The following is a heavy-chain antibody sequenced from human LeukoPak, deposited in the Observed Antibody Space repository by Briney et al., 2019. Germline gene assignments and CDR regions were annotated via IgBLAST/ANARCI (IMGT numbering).Heavy chain of an antibody. D-gene: IGHD6-19*01. V-gene: IGHV4-59*01. CDR1: GGSITNYY. CDR3: ARESSSVAAFDV. Sequence: SETMSLTCTVSGGSITNYYWTWIRQPPGKGLEWIGYISYRGNTNYNPSLKSRVTISLDGSKNQFSLNLSSVTAADTAVYYCARESSSVAAFDVWGQGTMVTVSS. J-gene: IGHJ3*01. CDR2: ISYRGNT.